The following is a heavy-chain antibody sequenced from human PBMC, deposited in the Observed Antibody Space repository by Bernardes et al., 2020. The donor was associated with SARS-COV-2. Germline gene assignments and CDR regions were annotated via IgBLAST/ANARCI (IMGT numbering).Heavy chain of an antibody. J-gene: IGHJ5*02. D-gene: IGHD5-12*01. CDR3: ARDQSGYSGNDA. CDR1: GFTFSSYG. CDR2: IWYDGSNK. V-gene: IGHV3-33*01. Sequence: SLRLSCAASGFTFSSYGMHWVRQAPGKGLEWVAVIWYDGSNKYYADSVKGRFTISRDNSKNTLYLQMNSLRAEDTAVYYCARDQSGYSGNDAWGQGTLVTVSS.